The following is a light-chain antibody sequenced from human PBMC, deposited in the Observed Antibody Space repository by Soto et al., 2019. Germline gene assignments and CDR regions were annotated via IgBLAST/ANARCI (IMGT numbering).Light chain of an antibody. J-gene: IGKJ1*01. Sequence: DIQMTQSPSSLSASVGDRVTITCRASQSISSYLNWYQQKPGKAPKLLIYAASSLQSGVPSRFSGSGSGTDFTLTISSLQPEDFAVYYCQQYNNWPTFGQGTKV. CDR1: QSISSY. CDR3: QQYNNWPT. CDR2: AAS. V-gene: IGKV1-39*01.